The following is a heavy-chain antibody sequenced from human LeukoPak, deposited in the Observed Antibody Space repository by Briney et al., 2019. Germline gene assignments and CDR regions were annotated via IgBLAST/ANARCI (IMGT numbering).Heavy chain of an antibody. J-gene: IGHJ4*02. CDR1: GGTFSSYA. CDR3: ARDGGCGGDCYSSHFDY. V-gene: IGHV1-69*05. Sequence: ASVKVSCKASGGTFSSYAISWVRQAPGQGLEWMGRIIPIFDTANYAQKFQGRVTITTDESTSTAYMELSSLRFEDTAVYYCARDGGCGGDCYSSHFDYWGQGTQVTVSS. CDR2: IIPIFDTA. D-gene: IGHD2-21*02.